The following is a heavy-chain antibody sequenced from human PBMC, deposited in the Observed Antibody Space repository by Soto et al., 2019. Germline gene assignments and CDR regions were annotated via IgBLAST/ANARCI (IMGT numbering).Heavy chain of an antibody. CDR2: ISSSGSSI. V-gene: IGHV3-11*01. CDR3: ASVRFGEWGYAMDV. Sequence: QVQLVESGGGLVKPGGSLRLSCAASGLTFSDCYMNWIRQAPGKGLEGVSYISSSGSSINYAGSVKGRFTISRDKAKNSLYLQMNSLRAEDTAMYCGASVRFGEWGYAMDVWGKGTTFTVSS. D-gene: IGHD3-10*01. CDR1: GLTFSDCY. J-gene: IGHJ6*04.